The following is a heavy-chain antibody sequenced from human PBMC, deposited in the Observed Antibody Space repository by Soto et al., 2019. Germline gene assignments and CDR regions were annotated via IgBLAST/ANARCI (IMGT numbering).Heavy chain of an antibody. CDR3: ARPSGSYLYYFDY. CDR1: GGSISSSSYY. V-gene: IGHV4-39*01. D-gene: IGHD1-26*01. Sequence: QLQLQESGPGLVKPSETLSLTCTVSGGSISSSSYYWGWIRQPPGKGLEWIGGIYYSGSTYYNPSLKNRVTISVDTSKNQFSLKLSSVTAADTAVYYCARPSGSYLYYFDYWGQGTLVTVSS. J-gene: IGHJ4*02. CDR2: IYYSGST.